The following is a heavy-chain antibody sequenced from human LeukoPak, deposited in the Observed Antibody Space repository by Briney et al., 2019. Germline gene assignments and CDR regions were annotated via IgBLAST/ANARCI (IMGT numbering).Heavy chain of an antibody. CDR2: IWSDGSNK. D-gene: IGHD3-10*01. V-gene: IGHV3-33*01. Sequence: GGSLRLFCAASGFTFSDYGIHWVRQAPGKGLEWEAVIWSDGSNKYYADSVKGRFTISRDNPKKTLYLQMNSLRVEDTAVYYCVRASGSFDYWGQGTLVTVSS. CDR3: VRASGSFDY. CDR1: GFTFSDYG. J-gene: IGHJ4*02.